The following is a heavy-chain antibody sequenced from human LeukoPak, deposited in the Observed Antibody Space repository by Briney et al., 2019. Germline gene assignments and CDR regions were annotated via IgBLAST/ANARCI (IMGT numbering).Heavy chain of an antibody. CDR1: GYTFTSYF. D-gene: IGHD1-1*01. CDR2: INPSGSTT. Sequence: APVKVSCKASGYTFTSYFMHWMRQAPGQGLEWLGMINPSGSTTTYAQKFQGRVTMTRDTSTSTVYMELSSLRSEDTAVYYCARETSDSWGQGTLVTVSS. J-gene: IGHJ5*01. V-gene: IGHV1-46*01. CDR3: ARETSDS.